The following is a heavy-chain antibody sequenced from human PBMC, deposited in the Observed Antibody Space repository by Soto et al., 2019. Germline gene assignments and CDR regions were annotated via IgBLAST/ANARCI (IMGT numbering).Heavy chain of an antibody. CDR1: GFTFDEYG. D-gene: IGHD1-26*01. CDR3: VRGASLNFDY. J-gene: IGHJ4*02. Sequence: EVQLVESGGGVLRPGGSLRLSCAASGFTFDEYGMSWPLQARGKGLEWVSGVNWNGGSTGYADSVKGRFTISRDNAKNSLYLQMNSLRAEDTAFYYCVRGASLNFDYWGQGTLVTVSS. CDR2: VNWNGGST. V-gene: IGHV3-20*04.